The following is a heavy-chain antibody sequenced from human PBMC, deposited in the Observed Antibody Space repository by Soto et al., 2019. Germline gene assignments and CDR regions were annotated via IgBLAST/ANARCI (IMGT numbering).Heavy chain of an antibody. CDR3: VRRVASGHRSWFDP. J-gene: IGHJ5*02. D-gene: IGHD2-21*01. Sequence: QVELVQSGAEVKKPGASVRVSCQASEDTFTHYDLNWVRQATGHGLEWMGWMNPNTGNIDYAHKFQGRVTMTGDTSTRTVSMELSSLRSDDTAVYYCVRRVASGHRSWFDPWGQGTLVTVSS. CDR2: MNPNTGNI. CDR1: EDTFTHYD. V-gene: IGHV1-8*01.